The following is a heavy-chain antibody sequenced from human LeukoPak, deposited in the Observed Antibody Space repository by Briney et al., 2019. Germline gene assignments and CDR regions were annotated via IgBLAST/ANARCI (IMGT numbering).Heavy chain of an antibody. CDR3: ARRAGYSIDY. V-gene: IGHV3-30*03. CDR1: GFSFGSYG. J-gene: IGHJ4*02. Sequence: GGSLRLSCAASGFSFGSYGMHWVRQAPGKGLEWVAVISHEGSSQYYGDSVKGRFTISRDNAKNSLYPQMNSLRAEDTAVYYCARRAGYSIDYWGQGTLVTVSS. CDR2: ISHEGSSQ. D-gene: IGHD3-9*01.